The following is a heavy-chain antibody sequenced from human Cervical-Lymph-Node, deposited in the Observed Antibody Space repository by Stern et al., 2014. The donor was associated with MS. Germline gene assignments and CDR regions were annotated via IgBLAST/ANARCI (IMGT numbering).Heavy chain of an antibody. J-gene: IGHJ4*02. CDR3: ARDIGFGDYGLRY. CDR1: GGSISSSHW. V-gene: IGHV4-4*02. Sequence: VQLEESGPGLVKPSGTLSLTCAVSGGSISSSHWWSWVRQPPGKGLEWIGEISHSGNTNNNPSLKSRVTISVDKSKNQVSLRLTSVTAADTAVYYCARDIGFGDYGLRYWGQGALVTVSS. D-gene: IGHD4-17*01. CDR2: ISHSGNT.